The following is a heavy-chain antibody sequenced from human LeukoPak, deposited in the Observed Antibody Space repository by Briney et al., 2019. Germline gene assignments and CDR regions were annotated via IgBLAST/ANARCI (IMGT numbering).Heavy chain of an antibody. CDR2: IYPGDSDT. D-gene: IGHD3-22*01. CDR1: GYSFTNYC. CDR3: ARDSSGYLYNWFDP. Sequence: GESLKISCKGSGYSFTNYCIAWVRQMPGKGLEWMGSIYPGDSDTIYSPSFQGQVTMSADKSISTAYLQWSSLKASDTAMYYCARDSSGYLYNWFDPWGQGILVTVSS. J-gene: IGHJ5*02. V-gene: IGHV5-51*01.